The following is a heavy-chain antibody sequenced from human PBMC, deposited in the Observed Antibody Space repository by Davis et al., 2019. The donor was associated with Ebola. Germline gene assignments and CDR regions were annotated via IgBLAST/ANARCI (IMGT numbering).Heavy chain of an antibody. CDR3: ARAGRTIFGVVVGNYFDY. CDR1: GFTFSSYW. Sequence: PGGSLRLSCAASGFTFSSYWMHWVRQAPGKGLVWVSRINSDGSSTSYADSVKGRFTISRDNAKNTLYLQMNSLRAEDTAVYYCARAGRTIFGVVVGNYFDYWGQGTLVTVSS. D-gene: IGHD3-3*01. V-gene: IGHV3-74*01. J-gene: IGHJ4*02. CDR2: INSDGSST.